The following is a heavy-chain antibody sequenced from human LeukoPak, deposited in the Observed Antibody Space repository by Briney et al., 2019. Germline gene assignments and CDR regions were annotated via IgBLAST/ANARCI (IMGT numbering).Heavy chain of an antibody. D-gene: IGHD1-14*01. CDR3: ARDRRNHWGFDY. J-gene: IGHJ4*02. CDR1: GGSISSHY. V-gene: IGHV4-59*11. Sequence: SETLSLTCTVSGGSISSHYWSWIRQPPGKGLEWIGYIYYSGSTNYNPSLKSRVTISVDTSKNQFSLKLSSVTAADTAVYYCARDRRNHWGFDYWGRGTLVTVSS. CDR2: IYYSGST.